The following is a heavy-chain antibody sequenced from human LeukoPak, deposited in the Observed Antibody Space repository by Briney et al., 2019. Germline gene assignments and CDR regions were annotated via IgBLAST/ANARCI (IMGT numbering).Heavy chain of an antibody. CDR3: ARVPSKQFSSPHYYYYMDV. Sequence: ASVKVSCKASGYTFTSYGISWVRQAPGLGLEWMGWISAYNGNTNYAQKLQGRVAMTTDTSTSTAYMELRSLRSDDTAVYYCARVPSKQFSSPHYYYYMDVWGKGTTVTVSS. CDR2: ISAYNGNT. J-gene: IGHJ6*03. V-gene: IGHV1-18*01. CDR1: GYTFTSYG. D-gene: IGHD6-6*01.